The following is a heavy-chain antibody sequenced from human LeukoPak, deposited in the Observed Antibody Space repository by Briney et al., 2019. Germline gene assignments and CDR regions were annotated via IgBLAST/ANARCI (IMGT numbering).Heavy chain of an antibody. CDR2: IIPIFGTA. D-gene: IGHD2-2*01. CDR1: GGTFSSYA. CDR3: ASRLYCSNTRCRNFPFAY. Sequence: SVKVSCKASGGTFSSYAINWVRQAPGQGLEWMGGIIPIFGTADYAQKFQDRVTITADESTSTAYMELSSLRSEDTAIYYCASRLYCSNTRCRNFPFAYWGQGTLVTVSS. V-gene: IGHV1-69*01. J-gene: IGHJ4*02.